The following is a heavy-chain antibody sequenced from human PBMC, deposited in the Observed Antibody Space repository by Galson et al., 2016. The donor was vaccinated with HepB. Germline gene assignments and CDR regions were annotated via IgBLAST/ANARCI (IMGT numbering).Heavy chain of an antibody. V-gene: IGHV3-30*04. CDR3: ARVTITAALGRHFDY. D-gene: IGHD6-13*01. CDR2: ISYDGSNK. J-gene: IGHJ4*02. CDR1: GFTFSRNA. Sequence: SLRLSCAASGFTFSRNAMHWVRQAPGKGLEWVTVISYDGSNKYYADSVKGRFTISRDNSKNMLYLQMNSLRAEDTAIYYCARVTITAALGRHFDYWGQGTLVTVSS.